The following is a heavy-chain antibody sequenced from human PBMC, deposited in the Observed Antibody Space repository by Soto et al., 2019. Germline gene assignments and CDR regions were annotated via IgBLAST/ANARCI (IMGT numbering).Heavy chain of an antibody. CDR2: INPNSGGT. CDR3: ARGGYSYGSYYYYGMDV. D-gene: IGHD5-18*01. V-gene: IGHV1-2*04. J-gene: IGHJ6*02. Sequence: QVQLVQSGAEVKKPGASVKVSCKASGYTFTGYYMHWVRQAPGQGLEWMGWINPNSGGTNYAKKFQGWVTMTRDTSISTAYMGLSRLRSDETAVYYGARGGYSYGSYYYYGMDVWGQGTTVTVSS. CDR1: GYTFTGYY.